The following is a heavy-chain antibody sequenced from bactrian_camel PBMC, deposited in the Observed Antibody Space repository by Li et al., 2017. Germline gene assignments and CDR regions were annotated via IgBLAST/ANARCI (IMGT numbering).Heavy chain of an antibody. V-gene: IGHV3S1*01. CDR2: ISDDSRAT. CDR1: GFSGRGYC. J-gene: IGHJ4*01. Sequence: VESGGGSVQAGGSLTLACAAPGFSGRGYCMAWFRQAPGKGLEWVASISDDSRATQYKDFLEARFTISRDNSKSTLYLQMNSLKSEDTATYYCAKELGSTLAGSGRSPGTQVTVS. D-gene: IGHD6*01.